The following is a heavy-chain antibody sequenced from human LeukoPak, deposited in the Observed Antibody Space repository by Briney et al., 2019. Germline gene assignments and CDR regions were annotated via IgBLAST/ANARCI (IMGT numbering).Heavy chain of an antibody. CDR1: GGTFSSYA. V-gene: IGHV1-69*05. D-gene: IGHD6-6*01. CDR2: IIPIFGTA. J-gene: IGHJ5*02. Sequence: GSSVKVSCKASGGTFSSYAISWVRQAPGQGLGWMGGIIPIFGTANYAQKFQGRVTITTDESTSTAYMELSSLRSEDTAVYYCARLNIAARRFFGWFDPWGQGTLVTVSS. CDR3: ARLNIAARRFFGWFDP.